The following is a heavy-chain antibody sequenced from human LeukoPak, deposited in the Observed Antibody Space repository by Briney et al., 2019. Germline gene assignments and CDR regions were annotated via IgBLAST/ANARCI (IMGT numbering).Heavy chain of an antibody. CDR3: ARAYYYGSGSYSPFDP. Sequence: GGSLRLSCAASGFTFSAYAMAWVRRPPGRGLEWVSTMALSGGPTHYADAVEGRFTISRDDSKSTLYLHINNLRAEDTAVYYCARAYYYGSGSYSPFDPWGQGTLVTVSS. J-gene: IGHJ5*02. CDR2: MALSGGPT. D-gene: IGHD3-10*01. V-gene: IGHV3-23*01. CDR1: GFTFSAYA.